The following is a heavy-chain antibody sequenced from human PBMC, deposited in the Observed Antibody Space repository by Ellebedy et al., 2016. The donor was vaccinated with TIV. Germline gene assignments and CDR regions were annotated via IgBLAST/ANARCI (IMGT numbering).Heavy chain of an antibody. CDR1: GFTFSSHD. CDR2: IGTAGDT. Sequence: GGSLRLSCAASGFTFSSHDMHWVRQATGKGLEWVSAIGTAGDTYYPGSVKGRFTISSENAKNSLYLQMNSLRAGDTAVYYCARHPTLGYGMDVWGQGTTVTVSS. D-gene: IGHD3-16*01. J-gene: IGHJ6*02. CDR3: ARHPTLGYGMDV. V-gene: IGHV3-13*01.